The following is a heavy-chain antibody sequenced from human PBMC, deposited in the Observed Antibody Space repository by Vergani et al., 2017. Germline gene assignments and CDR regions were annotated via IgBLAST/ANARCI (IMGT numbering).Heavy chain of an antibody. V-gene: IGHV3-30*03. CDR2: ISYDGSNK. D-gene: IGHD3-10*01. CDR1: GFTFSSYG. J-gene: IGHJ4*02. Sequence: QVQLVESGGGVVQPGRSLRLSCAASGFTFSSYGMHWVRQAPGKGLEWVAVISYDGSNKYYADSVKGRFTSSRDNSKNTLYLQMNSLRAEDTAVYYCARDLRTVVRGVIGYWGQGTLVTVSS. CDR3: ARDLRTVVRGVIGY.